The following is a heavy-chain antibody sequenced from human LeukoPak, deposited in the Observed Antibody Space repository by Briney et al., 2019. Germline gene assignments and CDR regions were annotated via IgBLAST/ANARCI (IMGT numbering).Heavy chain of an antibody. CDR2: IIPIFGTA. CDR1: GGTFSSYA. J-gene: IGHJ6*02. D-gene: IGHD4-17*01. CDR3: AGGGSDYGDYEYYYYGMDV. V-gene: IGHV1-69*01. Sequence: ASVKVSCKASGGTFSSYAISWVRQAPGQGLEWMGGIIPIFGTANYAQKFQGRVTITADESTSTAYMELSSLRSEDTAVYYCAGGGSDYGDYEYYYYGMDVWGQGTTVTVSS.